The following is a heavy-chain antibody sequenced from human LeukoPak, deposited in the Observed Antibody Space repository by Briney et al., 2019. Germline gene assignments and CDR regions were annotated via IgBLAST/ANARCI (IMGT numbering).Heavy chain of an antibody. CDR1: GFTFSSYA. CDR2: IWYDGSNK. J-gene: IGHJ4*02. V-gene: IGHV3-33*08. CDR3: ARELKHYYGSGSYPLGY. Sequence: PGGSLRLSCAASGFTFSSYAMHWVRQPPGKGLEWVAVIWYDGSNKYYADSVKGRFTISRDNSKNTLYLQMNSLRAEDTAVYYCARELKHYYGSGSYPLGYWGQGTLVTVPS. D-gene: IGHD3-10*01.